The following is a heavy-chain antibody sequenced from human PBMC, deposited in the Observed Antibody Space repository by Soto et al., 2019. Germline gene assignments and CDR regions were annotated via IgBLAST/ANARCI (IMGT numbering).Heavy chain of an antibody. D-gene: IGHD3-10*01. Sequence: SETLSLTCTVSGDSIFGFYWGWIRQPPGKGLEWIGYINHAESTYYSPSLQSRVTISLDSSKTQFSLILTSVTAADTAVYFCARFRRNYFDSWGQGTLVTVSS. V-gene: IGHV4-59*01. CDR2: INHAEST. J-gene: IGHJ4*02. CDR3: ARFRRNYFDS. CDR1: GDSIFGFY.